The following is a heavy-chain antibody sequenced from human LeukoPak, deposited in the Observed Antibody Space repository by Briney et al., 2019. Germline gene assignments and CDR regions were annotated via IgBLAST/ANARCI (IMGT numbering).Heavy chain of an antibody. CDR2: ISAYNGNT. CDR3: ARVRLPHDDFWSGYTLGP. J-gene: IGHJ5*02. CDR1: GYTFTSYG. V-gene: IGHV1-18*01. D-gene: IGHD3-3*01. Sequence: ASVKVSCKASGYTFTSYGISWVRQAPGQGLEWMGWISAYNGNTNYAQKLQGKVTMTTDTSTSTAYMELRSLRSDDTAVYYCARVRLPHDDFWSGYTLGPWGQGTLVTVSS.